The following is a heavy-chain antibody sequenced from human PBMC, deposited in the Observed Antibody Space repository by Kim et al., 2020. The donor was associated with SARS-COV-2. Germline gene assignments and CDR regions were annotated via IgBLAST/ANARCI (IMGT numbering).Heavy chain of an antibody. J-gene: IGHJ6*02. CDR1: GFTFTSSA. Sequence: SVKVSCKASGFTFTSSAVQWVRQARGQRLEWIGWIVVGSGNTNYAQKFQERVTITRDMSTSTAYMELSSLRSEDTAVYYCAAGPFLRFLEWSAYYYYGMDVWGQGTTVTVSS. V-gene: IGHV1-58*01. D-gene: IGHD3-3*01. CDR2: IVVGSGNT. CDR3: AAGPFLRFLEWSAYYYYGMDV.